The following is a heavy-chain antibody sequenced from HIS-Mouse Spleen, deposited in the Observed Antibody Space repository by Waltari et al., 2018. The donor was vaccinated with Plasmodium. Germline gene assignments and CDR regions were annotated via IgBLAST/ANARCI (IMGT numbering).Heavy chain of an antibody. Sequence: QVQLQQWGAGLLKPSETLSLTCAAYGGSFSGSYWSWIRQPPGKGLEWIGEINHSGSTNYNPSLKSRVTISVDTSKNQFSLKLSSVTAADTAVYYCARGLRGHYWYFDLWGRGTLLTVSS. D-gene: IGHD3-10*01. CDR2: INHSGST. V-gene: IGHV4-34*01. CDR1: GGSFSGSY. CDR3: ARGLRGHYWYFDL. J-gene: IGHJ2*01.